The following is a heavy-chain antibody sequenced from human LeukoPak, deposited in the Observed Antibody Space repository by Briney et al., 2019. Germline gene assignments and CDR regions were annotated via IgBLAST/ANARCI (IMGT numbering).Heavy chain of an antibody. D-gene: IGHD6-13*01. CDR1: GGTFGSYA. Sequence: SVKVSCKASGGTFGSYAISWVRQAPGQGLEWMGGIIPIFGTANYAQKFQGRVTITADESTSTAYMELSSLRSEDTAVYYCARESPIGAAGGLGYWGQGTLVTVSS. CDR3: ARESPIGAAGGLGY. J-gene: IGHJ4*02. V-gene: IGHV1-69*13. CDR2: IIPIFGTA.